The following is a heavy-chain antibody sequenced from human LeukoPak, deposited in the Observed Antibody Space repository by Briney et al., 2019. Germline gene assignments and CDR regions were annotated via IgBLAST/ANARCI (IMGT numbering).Heavy chain of an antibody. J-gene: IGHJ4*02. CDR1: GFILSSHG. CDR2: IRFDESDT. V-gene: IGHV3-30*02. Sequence: GGSLRLSCVVSGFILSSHGMHWVRQAPGKGLEWVAFIRFDESDTSYANSVKGRFTISRDNSKNTLYLQMNSLRAEDTAVYYCARVVLRYFDWSVNQDYWGQGTLVTVSS. CDR3: ARVVLRYFDWSVNQDY. D-gene: IGHD3-9*01.